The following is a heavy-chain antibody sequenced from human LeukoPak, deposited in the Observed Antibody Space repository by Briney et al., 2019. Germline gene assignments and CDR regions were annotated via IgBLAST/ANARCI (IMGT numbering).Heavy chain of an antibody. CDR2: IKQDGSEK. CDR3: ARAGVVVAAYGMDV. D-gene: IGHD2-15*01. Sequence: GGSLRLSCAASGFTFSSYWMSWVRQAPGKGLEWVANIKQDGSEKYYVDSMKGRFTISRDNAKNSLYLQMNSLRAEDTAVYYCARAGVVVAAYGMDVWGQGTTVTVSS. J-gene: IGHJ6*02. CDR1: GFTFSSYW. V-gene: IGHV3-7*01.